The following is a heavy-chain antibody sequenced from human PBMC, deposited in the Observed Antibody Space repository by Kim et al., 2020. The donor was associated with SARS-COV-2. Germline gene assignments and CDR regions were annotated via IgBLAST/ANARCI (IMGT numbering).Heavy chain of an antibody. CDR3: ARAAYSSSSRYYYYGMDV. V-gene: IGHV3-33*01. D-gene: IGHD6-6*01. Sequence: GGSLRLSCAASGFTFSSYGMHWVRQAPGKGLEWVAVIWYDGSNKYYADSVKGRFTISRDNSKNTLYLQMNSLRAEDTAVYYCARAAYSSSSRYYYYGMDVWAQGTTVTVS. CDR1: GFTFSSYG. CDR2: IWYDGSNK. J-gene: IGHJ6*02.